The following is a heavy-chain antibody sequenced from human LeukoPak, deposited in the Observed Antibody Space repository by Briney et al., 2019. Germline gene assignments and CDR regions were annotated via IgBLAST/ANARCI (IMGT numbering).Heavy chain of an antibody. CDR2: INWNGGST. CDR3: ARDVRYCSSTSCWCDY. Sequence: GGSLRLSCATSGFTFDDYGMSWVRQAPGKGLQWVSGINWNGGSTGYADSVKGRFTISRDNAKNSLYLQMNSLRAEDTALYYCARDVRYCSSTSCWCDYWGQGTLVTVYS. V-gene: IGHV3-20*04. D-gene: IGHD2-2*01. J-gene: IGHJ4*02. CDR1: GFTFDDYG.